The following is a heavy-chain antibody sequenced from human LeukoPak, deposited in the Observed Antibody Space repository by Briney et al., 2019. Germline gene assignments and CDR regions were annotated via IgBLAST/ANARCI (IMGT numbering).Heavy chain of an antibody. V-gene: IGHV3-30*18. CDR3: AKWSYSSGAFDP. CDR1: GFTFNSYD. CDR2: ISYDGSNK. J-gene: IGHJ5*02. Sequence: GRSLRLSSAASGFTFNSYDMHWVRQAPGKGLEWVAVISYDGSNKYYVDSVKGRFTISRDNSKNTLYLQMNSLRAEDTAVYYCAKWSYSSGAFDPWGQGTLVTVSS. D-gene: IGHD6-19*01.